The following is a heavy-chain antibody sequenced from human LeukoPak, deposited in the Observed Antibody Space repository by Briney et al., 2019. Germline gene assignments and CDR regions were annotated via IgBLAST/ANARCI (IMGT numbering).Heavy chain of an antibody. D-gene: IGHD3-22*01. CDR1: GGTFSSYA. CDR2: IIPIFGTA. Sequence: GASMKVSCKASGGTFSSYAISWVLQAPGQGLEWMGGIIPIFGTANYAQKFQGRVTITTDESTSTAYMELSSLRSEDTAVYYCARSSTGRQLYYYDSSGFGFDYWGQGTLVTVSS. CDR3: ARSSTGRQLYYYDSSGFGFDY. J-gene: IGHJ4*02. V-gene: IGHV1-69*05.